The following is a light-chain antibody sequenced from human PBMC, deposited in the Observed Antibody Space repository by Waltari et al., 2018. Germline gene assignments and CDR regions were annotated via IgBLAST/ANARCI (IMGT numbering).Light chain of an antibody. CDR3: CSYAGSSRGV. Sequence: QSALTQPASVSGSPGPSITISCTGTSSDVGSYNHVPWYQQYPGKVPKLLIYDVTKRPSGVSNRFSGFKSGNTASLTISGLQAEDEADYYCCSYAGSSRGVFGTGTKVTV. CDR2: DVT. V-gene: IGLV2-23*02. CDR1: SSDVGSYNH. J-gene: IGLJ1*01.